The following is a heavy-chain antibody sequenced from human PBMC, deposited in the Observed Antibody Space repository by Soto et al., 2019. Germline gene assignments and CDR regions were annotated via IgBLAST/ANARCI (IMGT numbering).Heavy chain of an antibody. CDR3: ARDSPPVDY. Sequence: QVQLVQSGAEVKKPGASVKVSCKASGYTFTSYGVSWVRQAPGQGLEWMGWISAYNGNTKYAQKTQGRVTMTTDTSTNTAYMDLRSLRSDDTAVYYCARDSPPVDYWGQGTLVTVSS. CDR1: GYTFTSYG. J-gene: IGHJ4*02. CDR2: ISAYNGNT. V-gene: IGHV1-18*01.